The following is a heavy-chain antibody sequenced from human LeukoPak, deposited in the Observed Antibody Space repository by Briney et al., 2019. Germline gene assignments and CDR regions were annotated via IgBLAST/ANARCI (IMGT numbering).Heavy chain of an antibody. CDR3: ARQSYYYDSSAHFDY. V-gene: IGHV4-59*08. CDR2: IYYSGST. CDR1: GGSISSYY. J-gene: IGHJ4*02. Sequence: SETLSLTCIVSGGSISSYYWNWIRQPPGKGLEWIGYIYYSGSTNYNPSLKSRVTISVDTSKNQFSLKLSSVTAADTAVYYRARQSYYYDSSAHFDYWGQGTLVTVSS. D-gene: IGHD3-22*01.